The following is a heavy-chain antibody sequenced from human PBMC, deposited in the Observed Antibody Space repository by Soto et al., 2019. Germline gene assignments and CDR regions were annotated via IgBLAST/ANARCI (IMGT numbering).Heavy chain of an antibody. D-gene: IGHD6-13*01. CDR2: ISGSGGST. V-gene: IGHV3-23*01. CDR1: GFTFSSYW. Sequence: GGSLRLSCAASGFTFSSYWMSWVRQAPGKGLEWVSAISGSGGSTYYAASVKGRFTISRDNSKNTVYLQMNGLRAEDTALYFCAKVTKRAAAGRYEYYKYGMDVWGQGTTVTVSS. J-gene: IGHJ6*02. CDR3: AKVTKRAAAGRYEYYKYGMDV.